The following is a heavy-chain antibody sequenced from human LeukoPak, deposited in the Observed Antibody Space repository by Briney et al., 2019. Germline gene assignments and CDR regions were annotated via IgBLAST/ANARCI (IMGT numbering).Heavy chain of an antibody. V-gene: IGHV1-18*01. D-gene: IGHD3-22*01. Sequence: ASVKVSCKASGYTFTSYGISWVRQAPGQGLEWMGWISVYNGNTNYAQKFQGRVTMTTDTSTNTAYMELRSLRSDDTAVYYCARDSFMIVVTKPDYWGQGTLVTVSS. CDR1: GYTFTSYG. CDR2: ISVYNGNT. CDR3: ARDSFMIVVTKPDY. J-gene: IGHJ4*02.